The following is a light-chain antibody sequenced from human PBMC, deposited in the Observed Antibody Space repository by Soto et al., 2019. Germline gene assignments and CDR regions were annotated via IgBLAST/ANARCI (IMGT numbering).Light chain of an antibody. Sequence: DIVMTQSPDSLAVYLGERATINCKSSQSVFYSSNNKNYLACYQQKPGQPPKLLIYWAYTRESGVPDRFSGSGSGTDLTLTISSLQAEDVAVYYCQQYYSTPLTFGGGTKVEIK. CDR2: WAY. CDR3: QQYYSTPLT. J-gene: IGKJ4*01. CDR1: QSVFYSSNNKNY. V-gene: IGKV4-1*01.